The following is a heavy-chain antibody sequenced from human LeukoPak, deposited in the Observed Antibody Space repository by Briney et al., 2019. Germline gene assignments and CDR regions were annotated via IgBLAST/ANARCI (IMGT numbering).Heavy chain of an antibody. CDR2: IIPIFGTA. Sequence: GASVKVSCKASGGTFSSYAISWVRQAPGQGLEWMGGIIPIFGTANYAQKFQGRVTITADESTSTAYMGLSSLRSEDTAVYYCARESAEYCSGGSCQNFDYWGQGTLVTVSS. CDR3: ARESAEYCSGGSCQNFDY. D-gene: IGHD2-15*01. V-gene: IGHV1-69*13. CDR1: GGTFSSYA. J-gene: IGHJ4*02.